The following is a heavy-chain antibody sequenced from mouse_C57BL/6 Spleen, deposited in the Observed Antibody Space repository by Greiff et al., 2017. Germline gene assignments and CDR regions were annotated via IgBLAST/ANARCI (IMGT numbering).Heavy chain of an antibody. D-gene: IGHD1-1*01. Sequence: VQLQQPGAELVMPGASVKLSCKASGYTFTSYWMHWVKQRPGQGLEWIGEIDPSDSYTNYNQKFKGKSTLTVDKSSSTAYMQLSSLTSEDSAVYYCARWYYGSSYGADYYAMDYWGQGTSVTVSS. V-gene: IGHV1-69*01. CDR1: GYTFTSYW. J-gene: IGHJ4*01. CDR3: ARWYYGSSYGADYYAMDY. CDR2: IDPSDSYT.